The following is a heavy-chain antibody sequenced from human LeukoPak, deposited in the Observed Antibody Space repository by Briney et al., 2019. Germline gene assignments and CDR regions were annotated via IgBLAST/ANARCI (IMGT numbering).Heavy chain of an antibody. Sequence: PSETLSLTCAVYGGSFSGYYWSWIRQPPGKGLEWTGEINHSGSTNYNPSLKSRVTISVDTSKNQFSLKLSSVTAADTAVYYCARVGRINTMVRGVKRGNFDYWGQGTLVTVSS. D-gene: IGHD3-10*01. CDR3: ARVGRINTMVRGVKRGNFDY. V-gene: IGHV4-34*01. CDR1: GGSFSGYY. J-gene: IGHJ4*02. CDR2: INHSGST.